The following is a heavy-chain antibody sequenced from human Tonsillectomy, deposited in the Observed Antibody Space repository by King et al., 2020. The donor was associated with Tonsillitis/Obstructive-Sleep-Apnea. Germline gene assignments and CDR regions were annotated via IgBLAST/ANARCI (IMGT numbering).Heavy chain of an antibody. D-gene: IGHD3-10*01. V-gene: IGHV3-15*01. CDR3: PTVRRGKVKNYGGNYYMDY. CDR1: GFTFSYAW. J-gene: IGHJ4*02. CDR2: INSKTDGGTT. Sequence: VQMVESGGGLVKPGGSLRLSCTASGFTFSYAWMNWVRQAPGKGLEWVGRINSKTDGGTTDYAAPVKGRFIISRDDSRNTLYLQMNSLETEDTAVYYCPTVRRGKVKNYGGNYYMDYWGQGTQVTASP.